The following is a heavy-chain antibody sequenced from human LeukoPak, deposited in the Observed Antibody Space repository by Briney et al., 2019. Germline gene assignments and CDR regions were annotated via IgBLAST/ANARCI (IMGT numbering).Heavy chain of an antibody. J-gene: IGHJ6*03. CDR3: AYTSGYDFSSYYYYYMDV. Sequence: NPGGSLRLSCAASGFIFSSYSMNWVRRAPGKGLEWVSSISSGSSYIYYADSVKGRFTISRDNAKNSLYLQMNSLSAEDTAVYYCAYTSGYDFSSYYYYYMDVWGKGTTVTVSS. D-gene: IGHD5-12*01. V-gene: IGHV3-21*01. CDR2: ISSGSSYI. CDR1: GFIFSSYS.